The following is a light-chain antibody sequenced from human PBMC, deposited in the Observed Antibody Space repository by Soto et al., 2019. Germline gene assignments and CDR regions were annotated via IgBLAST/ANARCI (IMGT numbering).Light chain of an antibody. CDR2: HVS. J-gene: IGLJ1*01. CDR1: NGDVGNYNY. V-gene: IGLV2-14*03. Sequence: QSALTQPASVSGSPGQSITISCTGTNGDVGNYNYVSWYQHHPGKAPKLMIYHVSYRPSGVSNRFSASKSGNTASLTISGLQAEDEGDYFCCSYAFRGSPFYVVGRGTKVTV. CDR3: CSYAFRGSPFYV.